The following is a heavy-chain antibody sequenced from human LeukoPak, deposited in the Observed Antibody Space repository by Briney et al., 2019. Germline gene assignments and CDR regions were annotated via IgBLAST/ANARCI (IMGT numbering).Heavy chain of an antibody. J-gene: IGHJ4*02. D-gene: IGHD3-9*01. Sequence: GASVKISCKVSGYTFTDYYMHWVQQAPGQGLEWMGLVDPEDGETIYAEKFQGRVTITADTSTDTAYMELSSLRSEDTAVYYCATGGLRYFDWPHYFDYWGQGTLVTVSS. CDR3: ATGGLRYFDWPHYFDY. CDR2: VDPEDGET. CDR1: GYTFTDYY. V-gene: IGHV1-69-2*01.